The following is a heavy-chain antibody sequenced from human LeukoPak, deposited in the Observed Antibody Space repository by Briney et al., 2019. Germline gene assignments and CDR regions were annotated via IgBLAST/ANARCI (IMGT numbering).Heavy chain of an antibody. CDR3: AKDLEYRSGGSCYGDS. V-gene: IGHV3-33*06. J-gene: IGHJ5*01. CDR2: IWYDGSSK. D-gene: IGHD3-10*01. CDR1: GFSFSAYG. Sequence: GGSLRLSCAASGFSFSAYGVHWVRQAPGKGLEWVAVIWYDGSSKDYADSVKGRFTVSRDNSKKTVVLQMNSLRAEDTAMYYCAKDLEYRSGGSCYGDSWGQGTLVTVSS.